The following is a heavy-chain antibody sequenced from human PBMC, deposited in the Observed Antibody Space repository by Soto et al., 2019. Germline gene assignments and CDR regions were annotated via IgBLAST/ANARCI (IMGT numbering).Heavy chain of an antibody. Sequence: GASVKVSCKASGYTFTGYYMHWVRQAPGQGLEWMGRINPNSGGTNYAQKFQGWVTMTRDTSISTAYMELSRLRSDDTAVYYCASSFSDQDGAFDIWGQGTMVTVSS. CDR1: GYTFTGYY. D-gene: IGHD1-26*01. J-gene: IGHJ3*02. CDR3: ASSFSDQDGAFDI. V-gene: IGHV1-2*04. CDR2: INPNSGGT.